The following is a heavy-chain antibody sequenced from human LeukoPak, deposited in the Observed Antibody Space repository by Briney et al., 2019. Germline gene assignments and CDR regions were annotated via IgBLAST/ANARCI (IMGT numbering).Heavy chain of an antibody. CDR3: ARLYGDFVGGHYFDL. Sequence: GGSLRLSCGAPEFIVSSNYMSWVRQAPGKGLEWVSIIYSGSRTFYADSVKGRFTISRDNSKNTLYLQMNSLRVEDTAVYYCARLYGDFVGGHYFDLWGRGTLVTVSS. CDR2: IYSGSRT. V-gene: IGHV3-53*01. J-gene: IGHJ2*01. D-gene: IGHD4-17*01. CDR1: EFIVSSNY.